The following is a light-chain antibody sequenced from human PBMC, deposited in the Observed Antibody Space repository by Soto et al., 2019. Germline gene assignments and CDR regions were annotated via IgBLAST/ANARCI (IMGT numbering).Light chain of an antibody. V-gene: IGKV1-33*01. J-gene: IGKJ5*01. CDR1: QNINNY. CDR3: QQYENLPT. CDR2: DAS. Sequence: DIQMTQSPSSLSASVGDRVTITCQARQNINNYLNWYQQKPGRAPKLLIYDASNLEAGVPSRFRGSGSGTDFTFTISRLHPEDIATYYYQQYENLPTFGQGTRLEIK.